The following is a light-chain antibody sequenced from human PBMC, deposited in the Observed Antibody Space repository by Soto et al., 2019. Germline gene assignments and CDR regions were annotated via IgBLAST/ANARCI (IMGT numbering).Light chain of an antibody. Sequence: QSALTQPASVSGSPGQSITISCTGTRSDVGGYHYVSWYQQHPGKAPKLMIYDVSNRPSGVSSRFSGSQSGNTASLTISGLQVEDEADYFCASYTSSSALFGTGTKVTVL. CDR1: RSDVGGYHY. CDR3: ASYTSSSAL. V-gene: IGLV2-14*03. CDR2: DVS. J-gene: IGLJ1*01.